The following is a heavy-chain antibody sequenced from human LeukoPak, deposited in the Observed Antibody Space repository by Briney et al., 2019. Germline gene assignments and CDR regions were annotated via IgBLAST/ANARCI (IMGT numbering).Heavy chain of an antibody. D-gene: IGHD1-26*01. V-gene: IGHV3-48*01. CDR2: ISSLSSTI. Sequence: GGSLRLSCAASGFTFSSYSMNWVRQAPGKGLEWVSYISSLSSTIYYADSMKGRFTISRDNAKNSVYLQMSSLRADDTAVYYCARDRAPNSGTVLASWGQGTLVTVSS. CDR1: GFTFSSYS. J-gene: IGHJ5*02. CDR3: ARDRAPNSGTVLAS.